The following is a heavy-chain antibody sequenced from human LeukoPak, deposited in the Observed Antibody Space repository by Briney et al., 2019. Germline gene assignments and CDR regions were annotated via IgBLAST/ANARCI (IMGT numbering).Heavy chain of an antibody. CDR3: ARGPEAAAPLYNWFDP. J-gene: IGHJ5*02. V-gene: IGHV1-69*13. CDR1: GYTFTGYY. D-gene: IGHD6-13*01. CDR2: IIPIFGTA. Sequence: EASVKVSSTASGYTFTGYYMHWVRQAPGQGLEWMGGIIPIFGTANYAQKFQGTVTITADESTSTAYMELSSLRSEDTAVYYCARGPEAAAPLYNWFDPWGQGTLVTVSS.